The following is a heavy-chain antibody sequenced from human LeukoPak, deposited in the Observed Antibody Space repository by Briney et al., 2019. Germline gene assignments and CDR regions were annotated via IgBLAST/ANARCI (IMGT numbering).Heavy chain of an antibody. CDR2: FYTSGST. CDR3: ANYDILTGHSDY. D-gene: IGHD3-9*01. J-gene: IGHJ4*02. Sequence: SETLSLTCTVSGVSIIDYYWSWIRQPAGKGLEWIGRFYTSGSTNYNPSLKSRVTMSVDTSKNQFSLRLTSLTAADTAVYYCANYDILTGHSDYWGQGTLVTVSS. CDR1: GVSIIDYY. V-gene: IGHV4-4*07.